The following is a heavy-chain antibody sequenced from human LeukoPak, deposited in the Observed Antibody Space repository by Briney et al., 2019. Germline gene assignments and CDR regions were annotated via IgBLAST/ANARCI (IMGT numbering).Heavy chain of an antibody. Sequence: PGGSLRLSCAASGFTFSSYGMHWVRQAPGKGLEWVAFIRYDGSNKYYADSVKGRFTISRDNSKNTLYLQMNSLRAEDTAVYYCAKDLRLGGWYGGYFDYWGQGTLVTVSS. CDR3: AKDLRLGGWYGGYFDY. CDR2: IRYDGSNK. CDR1: GFTFSSYG. V-gene: IGHV3-30*02. J-gene: IGHJ4*02. D-gene: IGHD6-19*01.